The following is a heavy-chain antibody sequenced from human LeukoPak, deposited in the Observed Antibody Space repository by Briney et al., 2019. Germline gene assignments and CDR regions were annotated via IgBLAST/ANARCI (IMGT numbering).Heavy chain of an antibody. Sequence: SETLSLTCTVSGGSISSYYWSWIRQPPGKGLEWIGYIYYSGSTNYNPSLKSRVTISVDTSKNQFPLKLSSVTAADTAVYYCARETGHNWFDPWGQGTLVTVSS. CDR3: ARETGHNWFDP. V-gene: IGHV4-59*01. D-gene: IGHD1-14*01. CDR1: GGSISSYY. J-gene: IGHJ5*02. CDR2: IYYSGST.